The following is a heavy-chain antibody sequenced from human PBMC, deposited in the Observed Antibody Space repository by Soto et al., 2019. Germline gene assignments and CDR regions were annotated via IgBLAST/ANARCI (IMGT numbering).Heavy chain of an antibody. Sequence: QVQLVQSGAEVKKPGSSLKVSCNASGGTFRNYAISWVRQAPGQGLEWMGGFIPIVGAANFAPKFQGRVTITADESTSTAYMELSSLKSDDTAMYYCVRRSGRHSNGFDIWGQGTMVTVSS. D-gene: IGHD1-26*01. CDR1: GGTFRNYA. CDR2: FIPIVGAA. J-gene: IGHJ3*02. V-gene: IGHV1-69*01. CDR3: VRRSGRHSNGFDI.